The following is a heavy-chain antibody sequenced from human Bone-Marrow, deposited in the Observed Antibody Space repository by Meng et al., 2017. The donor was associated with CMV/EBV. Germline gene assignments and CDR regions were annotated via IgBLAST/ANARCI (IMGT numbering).Heavy chain of an antibody. D-gene: IGHD1-14*01. Sequence: GSLRLSCAVYGGSFSGYSWSWIRRPPGMGLEWIGEIHHSGSANYNPSLKSRVTISADTSKNQFSLRLTSVNAADTAVYYCARGRADRPDYWGQGTLVTVSS. J-gene: IGHJ4*02. CDR1: GGSFSGYS. CDR3: ARGRADRPDY. CDR2: IHHSGSA. V-gene: IGHV4-34*01.